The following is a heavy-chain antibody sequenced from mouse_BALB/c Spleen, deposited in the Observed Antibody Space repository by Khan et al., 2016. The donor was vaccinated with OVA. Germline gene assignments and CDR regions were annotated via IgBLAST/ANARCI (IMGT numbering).Heavy chain of an antibody. J-gene: IGHJ3*01. Sequence: IQLVQSGAELVRPGALVKLSCKASGFNIKDYYILWVKQRPEQGLEWIGWIDPENGNTIYDPKFQAKASITADTSSNTVYLQLSSLTSEDTAVYYCARRGYGNYWFAYWGQGTLVTVSA. CDR1: GFNIKDYY. CDR3: ARRGYGNYWFAY. CDR2: IDPENGNT. V-gene: IGHV14-1*02. D-gene: IGHD2-1*01.